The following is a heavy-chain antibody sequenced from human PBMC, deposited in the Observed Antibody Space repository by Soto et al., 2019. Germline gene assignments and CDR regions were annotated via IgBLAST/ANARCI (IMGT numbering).Heavy chain of an antibody. D-gene: IGHD3-3*01. CDR2: INDSGIT. J-gene: IGHJ6*02. CDR3: ARGRSSVPDRRGIGYYGLDV. V-gene: IGHV4-34*01. Sequence: QVQLQQWGAEVLKPSETLSLTCVVNGGSFSGYYWRWIRQPPGKGLEWIGEINDSGITDANPSLESRGTMSVDMSKNQFSLNLSSLTAADTAVYHCARGRSSVPDRRGIGYYGLDVWGQGTTVTVSS. CDR1: GGSFSGYY.